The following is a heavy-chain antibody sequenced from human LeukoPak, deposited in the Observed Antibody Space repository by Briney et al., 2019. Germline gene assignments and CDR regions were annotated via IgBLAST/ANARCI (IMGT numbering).Heavy chain of an antibody. Sequence: SVKVSCKASGGTFSSYAISWVPQAPGQGLEWMGRIIPILGIANYAQKFQGRVTITADKSTSTAYMELSSLRSEDTAVYYCATRAASSSSWLGDWFDPWGQGTLVTVSS. CDR2: IIPILGIA. CDR1: GGTFSSYA. V-gene: IGHV1-69*04. J-gene: IGHJ5*02. CDR3: ATRAASSSSWLGDWFDP. D-gene: IGHD6-13*01.